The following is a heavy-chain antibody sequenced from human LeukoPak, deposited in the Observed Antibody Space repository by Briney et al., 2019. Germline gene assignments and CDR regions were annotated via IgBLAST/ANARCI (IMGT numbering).Heavy chain of an antibody. Sequence: GGSLRLSCAASGFTFSSYWMSWVRQAPGKGLEWVSYISTSSATKYYADSVKGRYTISRDNARNSLYLQMNSLRAEDTAVYYCARAPQNHYDSSPFDYWGQGTLVTVSS. CDR1: GFTFSSYW. V-gene: IGHV3-48*01. J-gene: IGHJ4*02. CDR3: ARAPQNHYDSSPFDY. CDR2: ISTSSATK. D-gene: IGHD3-22*01.